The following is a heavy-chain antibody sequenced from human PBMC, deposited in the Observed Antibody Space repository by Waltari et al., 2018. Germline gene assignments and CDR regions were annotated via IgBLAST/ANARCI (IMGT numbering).Heavy chain of an antibody. D-gene: IGHD4-17*01. CDR1: GYGFTSFD. CDR2: MNPESGNT. J-gene: IGHJ4*02. CDR3: AREFYYSDAFTGV. Sequence: VQLVQSGAEVKKPGASVKVSCKASGYGFTSFDIYWGRQAAGQGREWMGWMNPESGNTGYAEKFQGRVTMTRDTSISTAYMELSSLRSEDTAVYYCAREFYYSDAFTGVWGQGTLVTVSS. V-gene: IGHV1-8*01.